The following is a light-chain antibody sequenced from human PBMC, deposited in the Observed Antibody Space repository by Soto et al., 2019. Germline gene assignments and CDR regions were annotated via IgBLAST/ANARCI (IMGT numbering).Light chain of an antibody. CDR3: QHYNKWPFP. CDR2: GAS. CDR1: QSVTAN. J-gene: IGKJ5*01. Sequence: EIVMTQSPATLSVSLEDRVILSCMASQSVTANLAWYQQKPGQAPRLLVSGASTRATGVPARFSGSGSDTVFSLSISSLQSEDSTLYFCQHYNKWPFPFGQGTRPAF. V-gene: IGKV3-15*01.